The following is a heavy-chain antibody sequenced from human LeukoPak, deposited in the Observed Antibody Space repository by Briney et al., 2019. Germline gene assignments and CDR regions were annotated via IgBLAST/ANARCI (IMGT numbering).Heavy chain of an antibody. CDR3: ARAVGHDSSSWLDY. V-gene: IGHV1-18*01. CDR1: GYIFTSYG. J-gene: IGHJ4*02. Sequence: ASVKVSCKASGYIFTSYGISWVRQAPGQGLEWMVWISVYNGNTNYPQRLKGRVTMTTDTSTTTAYMELRSLRFDDTAVYYCARAVGHDSSSWLDYWGQGTLVTVSS. D-gene: IGHD6-13*01. CDR2: ISVYNGNT.